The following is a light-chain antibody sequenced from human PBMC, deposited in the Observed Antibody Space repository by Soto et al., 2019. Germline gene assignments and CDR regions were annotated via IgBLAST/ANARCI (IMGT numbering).Light chain of an antibody. CDR2: NVN. CDR3: ASFTNTYSYV. V-gene: IGLV2-14*01. Sequence: LTQPASVSGSPGQSITISCTGTSGDVGAYDFVSWYQQHPGKAPRLMIYNVNNRPAGASNRFSGSKSGSTASLTISTLQAEDEADYYCASFTNTYSYVFGAGTKVTVL. J-gene: IGLJ1*01. CDR1: SGDVGAYDF.